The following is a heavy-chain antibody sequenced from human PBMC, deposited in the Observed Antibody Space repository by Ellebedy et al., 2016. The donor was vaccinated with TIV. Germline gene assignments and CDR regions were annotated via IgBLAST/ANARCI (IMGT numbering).Heavy chain of an antibody. CDR2: ISAYNGNT. D-gene: IGHD1-26*01. CDR3: ARDGLKSGSYPYFDY. J-gene: IGHJ4*02. CDR1: GYTFTSYR. Sequence: AASVQVSCKASGYTFTSYRISWVRQPPGHGLEWMGWISAYNGNTNYAQKLQGRVNMTTDTSTSTAYMELRSLRSDDTAVYYCARDGLKSGSYPYFDYWGQGTLVTVSS. V-gene: IGHV1-18*01.